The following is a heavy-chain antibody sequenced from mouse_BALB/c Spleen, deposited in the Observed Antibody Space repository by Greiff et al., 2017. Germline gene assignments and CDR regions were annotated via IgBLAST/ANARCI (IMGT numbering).Heavy chain of an antibody. CDR2: ILPGSGST. D-gene: IGHD1-1*01. Sequence: QVQLQQSGAELMKPGASVKISCKATGYTFSSYWIEWVKQRPGHGLEWIGEILPGSGSTNYNEKFKGKATFTADTSSNTAYMQLSSLTSEDSAVYYCARGGYYYGSSYFYYFDYWGQGTTLTVSS. CDR3: ARGGYYYGSSYFYYFDY. J-gene: IGHJ2*01. V-gene: IGHV1-9*01. CDR1: GYTFSSYW.